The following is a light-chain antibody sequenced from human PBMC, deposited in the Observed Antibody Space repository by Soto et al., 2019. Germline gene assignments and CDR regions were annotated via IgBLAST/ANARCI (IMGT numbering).Light chain of an antibody. Sequence: EIVLTQSPGTLSLSPGERATLSCRASQYVSARYLAWYQQKPGQAPRLLIFDASNRATGIPDRFSGSGSGTAFTLTISRLEHEDFAVYFCQQYGSSPLTFGGGTKVEIK. V-gene: IGKV3-20*01. J-gene: IGKJ4*01. CDR2: DAS. CDR1: QYVSARY. CDR3: QQYGSSPLT.